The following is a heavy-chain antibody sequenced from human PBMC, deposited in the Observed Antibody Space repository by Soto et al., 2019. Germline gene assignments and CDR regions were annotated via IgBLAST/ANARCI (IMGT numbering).Heavy chain of an antibody. Sequence: EVQLLESGGDLIQPGGSLRLYCAASGFTFNIYAMAWVRQAPGKGLEWVSAISRYGDFTYYADSVEGRFTISRDNSKNTLYLQMNILRAEDTALYYCAKDRYLDHDSRGYLFDNWGQGTLVTVSS. V-gene: IGHV3-23*01. CDR1: GFTFNIYA. CDR2: ISRYGDFT. CDR3: AKDRYLDHDSRGYLFDN. J-gene: IGHJ4*02. D-gene: IGHD3-22*01.